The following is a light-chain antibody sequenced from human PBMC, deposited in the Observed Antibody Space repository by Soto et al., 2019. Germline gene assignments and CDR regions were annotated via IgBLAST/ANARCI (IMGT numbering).Light chain of an antibody. Sequence: EIVMTQSPATLSVSPGERATLSCRASQSVSSNLAWYQQKPGQAPRLLIYGASTRATGIPARFSGSGSGTEFHLNLRRLQSEKFAVYYRQQYNYLAPWTFGLGTKVEIK. V-gene: IGKV3-15*01. J-gene: IGKJ1*01. CDR2: GAS. CDR3: QQYNYLAPWT. CDR1: QSVSSN.